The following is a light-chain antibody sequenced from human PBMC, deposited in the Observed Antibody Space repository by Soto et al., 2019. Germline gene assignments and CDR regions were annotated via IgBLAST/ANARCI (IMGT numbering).Light chain of an antibody. Sequence: QSVLSQPRSVSGSPGQSVTISCTGTNSDVGGYNYVSWYEQHPGKAPKLMIYDVSKRPSGVPDRFSGSKSGNTASLTVSGLQAEDEADYYCCSYAGSSWVFGGGTKLTVL. J-gene: IGLJ3*02. CDR2: DVS. CDR1: NSDVGGYNY. V-gene: IGLV2-11*01. CDR3: CSYAGSSWV.